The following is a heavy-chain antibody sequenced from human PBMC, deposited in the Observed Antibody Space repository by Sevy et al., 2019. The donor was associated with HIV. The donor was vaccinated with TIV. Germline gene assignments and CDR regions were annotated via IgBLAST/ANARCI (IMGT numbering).Heavy chain of an antibody. CDR3: AKDPFPDDVVVTAIGYFQH. CDR2: ISYDGSDK. D-gene: IGHD2-21*02. V-gene: IGHV3-30*18. CDR1: GFTFSSYG. Sequence: GGSLRLSCAASGFTFSSYGMHWVRQAPGKGLEWVAVISYDGSDKYYAYSVKGRFTISRDNSKNTLYLQMNSLRAEDTAVYYCAKDPFPDDVVVTAIGYFQHWGQGTLVTVSS. J-gene: IGHJ1*01.